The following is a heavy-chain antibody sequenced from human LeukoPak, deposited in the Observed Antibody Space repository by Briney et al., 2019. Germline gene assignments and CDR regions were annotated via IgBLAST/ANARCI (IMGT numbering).Heavy chain of an antibody. V-gene: IGHV3-23*01. CDR2: ITTGGDST. D-gene: IGHD5-18*01. Sequence: PGGSLRLSCAASGFTFNSYSMNWVRQAPGKGLEWVSSITTGGDSTNYADSVKGRFTISRDNSKNTLYLQMNSLRAEDTAVYYCAKSREQPWNFDSWGQGTLVTVSS. CDR1: GFTFNSYS. J-gene: IGHJ4*02. CDR3: AKSREQPWNFDS.